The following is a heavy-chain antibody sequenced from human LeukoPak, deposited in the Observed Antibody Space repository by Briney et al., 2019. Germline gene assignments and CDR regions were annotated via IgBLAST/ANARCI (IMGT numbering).Heavy chain of an antibody. CDR2: FDPEDGET. CDR1: GYTLTELS. J-gene: IGHJ4*02. D-gene: IGHD3-22*01. V-gene: IGHV1-24*01. Sequence: ASVKVSCKVSGYTLTELSMHWVRQAPGKGLEWMGGFDPEDGETIYAQKFQGRVTMTEDTSTDTAYMELSSLRSEDTAVNYCATDPTYYYDSSGYYYSDYWGQGTLVTVSS. CDR3: ATDPTYYYDSSGYYYSDY.